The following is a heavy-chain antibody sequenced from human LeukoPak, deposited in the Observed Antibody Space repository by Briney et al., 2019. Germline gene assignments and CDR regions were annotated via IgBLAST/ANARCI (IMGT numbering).Heavy chain of an antibody. D-gene: IGHD2-21*02. CDR2: TYYSGST. CDR3: AREDVVTFDAFDI. J-gene: IGHJ3*02. Sequence: SETLSLTCTVSGGSISSSSYYWGWIRQPPGKGLEWIGSTYYSGSTYYNPSLKSRVTISVDTSKNQFSLKLSSVTAADTAVYYCAREDVVTFDAFDIWGQGTMVTVSS. V-gene: IGHV4-39*02. CDR1: GGSISSSSYY.